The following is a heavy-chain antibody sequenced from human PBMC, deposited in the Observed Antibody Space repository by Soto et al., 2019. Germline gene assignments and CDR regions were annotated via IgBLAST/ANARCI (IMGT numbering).Heavy chain of an antibody. CDR2: INPSGGST. CDR3: ARALHYYNSSGYSYIDY. V-gene: IGHV1-46*01. D-gene: IGHD3-22*01. CDR1: GYTFTSYY. J-gene: IGHJ4*02. Sequence: ASVKVSCKASGYTFTSYYMHWVPQAPGQGLEWMGIINPSGGSTSYAQKFQGRVTMTRDTSTSTVYMELSSLRSEDTAVYYCARALHYYNSSGYSYIDYLGQGALVTVSS.